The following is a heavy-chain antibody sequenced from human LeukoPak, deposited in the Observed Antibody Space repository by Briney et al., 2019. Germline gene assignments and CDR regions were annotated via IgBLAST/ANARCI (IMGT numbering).Heavy chain of an antibody. CDR3: ARDHSGYDYWFDY. CDR2: ISYDGSTK. Sequence: PGGSLRLSCAASGFTFSNYAMHWVRQAPHKGLEWVAVISYDGSTKYYADSVKGRFTISRDNSKNTLSLHMASLTVEDTAMYYCARDHSGYDYWFDYWGQGTLVTVSS. D-gene: IGHD5-12*01. V-gene: IGHV3-30-3*01. CDR1: GFTFSNYA. J-gene: IGHJ4*02.